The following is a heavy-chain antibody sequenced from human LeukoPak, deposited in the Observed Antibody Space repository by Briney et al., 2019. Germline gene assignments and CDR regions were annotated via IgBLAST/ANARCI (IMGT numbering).Heavy chain of an antibody. Sequence: GGSLRLSCAASGFTFSSYAMSWVRQAPGKGLEWVSAISGSGGSTYYADSVKGRFTISRDNSKNTLYLQMNSLRAEDTAVYYCARDDDYSSGWLWGQGTLVTVSS. CDR1: GFTFSSYA. J-gene: IGHJ4*02. CDR3: ARDDDYSSGWL. D-gene: IGHD6-19*01. CDR2: ISGSGGST. V-gene: IGHV3-23*01.